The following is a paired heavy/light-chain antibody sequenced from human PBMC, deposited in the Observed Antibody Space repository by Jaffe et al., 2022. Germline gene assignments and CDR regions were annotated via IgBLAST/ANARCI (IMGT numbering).Light chain of an antibody. CDR1: QSVSSSY. CDR2: AAS. Sequence: EIVLTQSPGTLSLSPGERATLSCRASQSVSSSYLAWYQQKPGQAPRLLTYAASSRATGIPDRFSGSGSGTDFTLTISRLEPEDFAVYYCQHYGSLPLTFGGGTKVEIK. V-gene: IGKV3-20*01. J-gene: IGKJ4*01. CDR3: QHYGSLPLT.
Heavy chain of an antibody. V-gene: IGHV3-23*01. D-gene: IGHD4-4*01. J-gene: IGHJ4*02. CDR2: ISAGGGTT. CDR3: ATHYSNSAFSGYYFDY. Sequence: EVQLLESGGGLVQPGGSLRLSCAASGFTFSSYAMGWVRQVPGKGLEWVSSISAGGGTTYYADSVKGRFTISRDNSKNTLSLHLNSLRAEDTAVYYCATHYSNSAFSGYYFDYWGQGTLVTVSS. CDR1: GFTFSSYA.